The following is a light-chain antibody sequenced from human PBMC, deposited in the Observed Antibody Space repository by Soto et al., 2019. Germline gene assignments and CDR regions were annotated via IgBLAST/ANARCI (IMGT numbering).Light chain of an antibody. J-gene: IGKJ1*01. Sequence: EIVLTQSPGSLSLSPGEGATLFCRASQSVSSNFFAWYQQKPGQAPRLLINGASTRVTGIPDRFSGSGSGTDFTLTISRLEPEDFAVYYCQQYASSVTFGQGTKVEIK. CDR3: QQYASSVT. V-gene: IGKV3-20*01. CDR1: QSVSSNF. CDR2: GAS.